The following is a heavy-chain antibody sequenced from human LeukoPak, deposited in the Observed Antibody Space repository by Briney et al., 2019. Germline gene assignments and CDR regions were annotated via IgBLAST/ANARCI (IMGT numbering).Heavy chain of an antibody. D-gene: IGHD5-12*01. CDR2: ISSDEDNE. Sequence: GRSLRLPCEASEFIFSRYAMHWVRQAPGKGLEWVAVISSDEDNEYYADSVKGRFTISRDNSKSTLYLQMNSLRPEDTAVFYCARAYGYSYALDSWGQGTLVTVSS. V-gene: IGHV3-30*04. J-gene: IGHJ4*02. CDR3: ARAYGYSYALDS. CDR1: EFIFSRYA.